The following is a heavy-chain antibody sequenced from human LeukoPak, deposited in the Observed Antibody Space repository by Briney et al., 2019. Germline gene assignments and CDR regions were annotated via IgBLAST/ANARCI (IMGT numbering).Heavy chain of an antibody. CDR1: GYSISSGYY. Sequence: PSETLSLTCTVSGYSISSGYYWGWIRQPPGKGLEWIGSIHHSGSTNYNPSLKSRVTIDTSKNQFSLKLSSVTAADTAVYYCARGGVLKSVDYWGQGTLVTVSS. J-gene: IGHJ4*02. CDR2: IHHSGST. D-gene: IGHD3-16*01. CDR3: ARGGVLKSVDY. V-gene: IGHV4-38-2*02.